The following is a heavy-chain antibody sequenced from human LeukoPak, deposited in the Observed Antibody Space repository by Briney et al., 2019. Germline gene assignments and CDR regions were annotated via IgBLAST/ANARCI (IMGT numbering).Heavy chain of an antibody. J-gene: IGHJ6*03. CDR1: GGSFSGYY. Sequence: NTSETLSLTCAVYGGSFSGYYWSWIRQPPGKGLEWIGEINHSGSTNYNPSLKSRVTISVDTSKNQFSLKLSSVTAADTAVYYCARATTAMVIGYYYYYMDVWGKGTTVTISS. CDR3: ARATTAMVIGYYYYYMDV. D-gene: IGHD5-18*01. CDR2: INHSGST. V-gene: IGHV4-34*01.